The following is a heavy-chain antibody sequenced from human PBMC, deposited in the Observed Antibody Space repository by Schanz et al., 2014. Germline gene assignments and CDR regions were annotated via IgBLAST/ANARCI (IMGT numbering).Heavy chain of an antibody. CDR1: GYSFTEYF. CDR2: INPNTGGT. CDR3: ARGTMPGTFDI. V-gene: IGHV1-2*04. J-gene: IGHJ3*02. D-gene: IGHD2-2*01. Sequence: QVQLVQSGPAVKKPGASMKVSCLASGYSFTEYFLHWVRQAPGQGLEWMGWINPNTGGTNFAQKFQGWVTVTRDTSISTVYMELSRVTYEDTALYYCARGTMPGTFDIWGQGTMVTVSS.